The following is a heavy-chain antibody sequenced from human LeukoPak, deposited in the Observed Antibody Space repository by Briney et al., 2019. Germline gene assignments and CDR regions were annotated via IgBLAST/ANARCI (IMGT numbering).Heavy chain of an antibody. J-gene: IGHJ6*03. CDR3: GAGILGYCSSTSCYYYYYYMDV. CDR1: GFTFSSYG. Sequence: GGSLRLSCAASGFTFSSYGMHWVRQAPGKGLEWVAFIRYDGSNKYYADSVKGRFTISRDNSKNTLYLQMNSLRAEDTAVYYCGAGILGYCSSTSCYYYYYYMDVWGKGTTVTVSS. V-gene: IGHV3-30*02. CDR2: IRYDGSNK. D-gene: IGHD2-2*01.